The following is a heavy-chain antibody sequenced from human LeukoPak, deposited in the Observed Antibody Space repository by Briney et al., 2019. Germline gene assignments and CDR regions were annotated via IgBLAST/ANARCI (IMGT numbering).Heavy chain of an antibody. CDR1: GGSISSYY. CDR2: IYTSGST. D-gene: IGHD6-13*01. Sequence: PSETLPLTCTVSGGSISSYYWSWIRQPAGKGLEWIGRIYTSGSTDYNPSLKSRVTMSVDTSKNQFSLKLSPVTAADTAVYYCARGARSSWYWFDPWGQGTLVTVSS. CDR3: ARGARSSWYWFDP. J-gene: IGHJ5*02. V-gene: IGHV4-4*07.